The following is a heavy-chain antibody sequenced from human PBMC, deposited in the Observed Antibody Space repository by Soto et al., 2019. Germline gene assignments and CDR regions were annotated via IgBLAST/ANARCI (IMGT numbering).Heavy chain of an antibody. CDR1: GVSISSGDYS. D-gene: IGHD3-3*01. J-gene: IGHJ5*02. CDR2: IYNSGIT. Sequence: SETLSLTCTFSGVSISSGDYSWSWVRQSPGKGLEWIGHIYNSGITYYNPSLKSRVVISIDTSRNQFSLRLNSLTAADRAVYFCVRGVTVFGLVSRFWFDPWGQGTVVTVSS. V-gene: IGHV4-30-4*01. CDR3: VRGVTVFGLVSRFWFDP.